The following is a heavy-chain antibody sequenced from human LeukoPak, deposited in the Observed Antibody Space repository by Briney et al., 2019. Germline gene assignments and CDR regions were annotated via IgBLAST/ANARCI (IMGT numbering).Heavy chain of an antibody. CDR2: ISSSSSYI. D-gene: IGHD6-13*01. Sequence: PGGSLRLSCAASGFTFSSYSMNWVRQAPGKGLEWVSSISSSSSYIYYADSVKGRFTISRDNAKNSLYLQMNSLRAEDTAVYYCARGPYSSSWLVVESDYWGQGTLVTVSS. CDR3: ARGPYSSSWLVVESDY. J-gene: IGHJ4*02. V-gene: IGHV3-21*01. CDR1: GFTFSSYS.